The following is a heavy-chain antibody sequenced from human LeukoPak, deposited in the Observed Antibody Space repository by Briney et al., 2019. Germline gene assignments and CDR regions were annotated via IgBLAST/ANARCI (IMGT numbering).Heavy chain of an antibody. V-gene: IGHV3-23*01. CDR2: ISGNGGST. CDR1: GFTFNSYA. D-gene: IGHD2-2*01. J-gene: IGHJ6*03. CDR3: AKDLRVIVVTYYMDV. Sequence: GGSLRLSCAASGFTFNSYAMTWVRQAPGKGLEWVSSISGNGGSTYYTDSVKGRFTISRDNSKNTLYLQMNSLRAEDTAAYYCAKDLRVIVVTYYMDVWGKGTTVSVCS.